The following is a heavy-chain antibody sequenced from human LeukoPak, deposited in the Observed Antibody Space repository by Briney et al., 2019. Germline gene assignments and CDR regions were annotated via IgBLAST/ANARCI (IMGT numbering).Heavy chain of an antibody. Sequence: SETLSLTCAVYGGSFSGYYWSWIRQPPGKGLEWIGEINHSGSTNYNPSLKSRVTISVDTSKNQFSLKLSSVTAADTAVYYCARLIIAGGSYGNWFDPWGQGTLVTVSS. CDR2: INHSGST. J-gene: IGHJ5*02. CDR1: GGSFSGYY. D-gene: IGHD1-26*01. CDR3: ARLIIAGGSYGNWFDP. V-gene: IGHV4-34*01.